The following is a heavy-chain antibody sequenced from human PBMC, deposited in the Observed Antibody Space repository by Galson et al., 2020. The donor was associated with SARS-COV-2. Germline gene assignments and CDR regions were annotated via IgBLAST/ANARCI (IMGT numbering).Heavy chain of an antibody. D-gene: IGHD1-26*01. CDR2: ISAYNGNT. CDR1: GYTFTSYG. J-gene: IGHJ4*02. Sequence: ASVTVSCKASGYTFTSYGISWVRQAPAHGLAWMGWISAYNGNTNYAQKLQGRVTMTTDTSTSTAYMELRSLRSDDTAVYYCARDSQWELNDYGGQGTLVTGSS. CDR3: ARDSQWELNDY. V-gene: IGHV1-18*01.